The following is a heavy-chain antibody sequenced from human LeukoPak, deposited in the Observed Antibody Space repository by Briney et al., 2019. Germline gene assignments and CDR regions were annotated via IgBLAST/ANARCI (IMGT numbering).Heavy chain of an antibody. CDR1: GYIFSSYG. Sequence: GASVKVSCKASGYIFSSYGISWARQAPGQGPEWMGWISAYNGNTNYAQKLQGRVTMTTDTSTSTAYMELSSLRSEDTAVYYCARGGYYDFWSGYYGNYFDYWGQGTLVTVSS. D-gene: IGHD3-3*01. V-gene: IGHV1-18*01. J-gene: IGHJ4*02. CDR2: ISAYNGNT. CDR3: ARGGYYDFWSGYYGNYFDY.